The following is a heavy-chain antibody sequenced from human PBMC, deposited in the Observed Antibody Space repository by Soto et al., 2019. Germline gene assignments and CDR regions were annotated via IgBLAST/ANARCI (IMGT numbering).Heavy chain of an antibody. CDR2: ISAYNGNT. J-gene: IGHJ4*02. D-gene: IGHD6-13*01. V-gene: IGHV1-18*01. CDR3: ARQVRQQLVPSYYFDY. CDR1: GYTFTSYG. Sequence: ASVKVSCKASGYTFTSYGISWMRQAPGEGLEWMGWISAYNGNTNYAQKLQGRVTMTTDTSTSTAYMELRSLRSDDTAVYYCARQVRQQLVPSYYFDYWGQGTLVTVSS.